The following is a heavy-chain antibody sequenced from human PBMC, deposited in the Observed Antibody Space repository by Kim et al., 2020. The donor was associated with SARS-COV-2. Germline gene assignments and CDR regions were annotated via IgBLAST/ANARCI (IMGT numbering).Heavy chain of an antibody. CDR2: IYYSGST. J-gene: IGHJ4*02. CDR3: ARQRIVVVPAAMGEIDY. CDR1: GGSISSSSYY. V-gene: IGHV4-39*01. Sequence: SETLSLTCTVSGGSISSSSYYWGWIRQPPGKGLEWIGSIYYSGSTYYNPSLKSRVTISVDTSKNQFSLKLSSVTAADTAVYYCARQRIVVVPAAMGEIDYWGQGTLVTVSS. D-gene: IGHD2-2*01.